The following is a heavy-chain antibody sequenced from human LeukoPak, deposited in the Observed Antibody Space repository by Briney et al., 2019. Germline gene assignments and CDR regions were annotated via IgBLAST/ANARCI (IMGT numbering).Heavy chain of an antibody. CDR1: GFTFSNNA. J-gene: IGHJ3*02. D-gene: IGHD1-14*01. Sequence: GGSLRLSCAASGFTFSNNAMSWVRQAPGKGLEWVSAVNGSGIVTHYAASVRGRFTVSRDNSKNTLYLEMNNLRAEDTAVYYCAKCGAASRTTCQQSAFDMWGQGTVVTVYS. CDR2: VNGSGIVT. CDR3: AKCGAASRTTCQQSAFDM. V-gene: IGHV3-23*01.